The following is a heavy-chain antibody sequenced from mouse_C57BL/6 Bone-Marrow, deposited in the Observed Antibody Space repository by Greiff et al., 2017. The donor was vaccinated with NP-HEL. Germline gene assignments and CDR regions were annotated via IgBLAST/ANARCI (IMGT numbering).Heavy chain of an antibody. CDR3: ARDYDRAMDY. Sequence: EVKLQESGPELVKPGASVKISCKASGYSFTGYYMNWVKQSPEKSLEWIGEINPSTGGTTYNQKFKAKATLTVDKSSSTAYMQLKSLTSEDSAVYYCARDYDRAMDYWGQGTSVTVSS. D-gene: IGHD2-4*01. J-gene: IGHJ4*01. CDR1: GYSFTGYY. V-gene: IGHV1-42*01. CDR2: INPSTGGT.